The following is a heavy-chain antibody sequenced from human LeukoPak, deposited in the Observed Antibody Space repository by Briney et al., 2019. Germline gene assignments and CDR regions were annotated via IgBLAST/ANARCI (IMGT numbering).Heavy chain of an antibody. CDR3: ARAGATVTTHFDF. CDR2: ISAYNGNT. CDR1: GYTFSTFG. Sequence: ASVKVSCKASGYTFSTFGISWVRQAPGQGLEWMGWISAYNGNTNYAQKFQDRVTMTTDTSTSTAHMELRGLRPDDTAMYYCARAGATVTTHFDFWGQGTVVTVSS. V-gene: IGHV1-18*01. J-gene: IGHJ4*02. D-gene: IGHD4-17*01.